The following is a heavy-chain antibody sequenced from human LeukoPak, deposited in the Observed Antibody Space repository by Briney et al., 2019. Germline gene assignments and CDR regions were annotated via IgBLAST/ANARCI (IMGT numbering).Heavy chain of an antibody. J-gene: IGHJ2*01. CDR3: ARDPTVTTRPYWYFDL. CDR2: IYHSGST. D-gene: IGHD4-17*01. V-gene: IGHV4-38-2*02. Sequence: KPSETLSLTCAVSGYSISSGYYWVWIRQPPGTGLEWIGSIYHSGSTYYNPSLKSRVSMSVDTSKNQFSLKLTSVTAADTAVYYCARDPTVTTRPYWYFDLWGRGTLVTVSS. CDR1: GYSISSGYY.